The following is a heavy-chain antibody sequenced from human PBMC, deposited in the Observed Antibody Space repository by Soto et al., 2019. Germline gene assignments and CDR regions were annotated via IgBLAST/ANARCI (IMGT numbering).Heavy chain of an antibody. D-gene: IGHD3-10*01. CDR3: ARQRTPYGSGSYDAFDI. CDR2: IYCSGST. V-gene: IGHV4-59*08. J-gene: IGHJ3*02. Sequence: PSETLSLTCTVSGGSISSYYWSWIRQPPGKGLEWIGYIYCSGSTNYNPSLKSRVTISVDTSKNQFSLKLSSVTAADTAVYYCARQRTPYGSGSYDAFDIWGQGTMVTVSS. CDR1: GGSISSYY.